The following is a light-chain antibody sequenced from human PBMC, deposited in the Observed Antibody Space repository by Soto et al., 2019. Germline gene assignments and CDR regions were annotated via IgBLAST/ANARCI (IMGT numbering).Light chain of an antibody. CDR3: QQYSAWPAGAVT. V-gene: IGKV3-15*01. CDR1: QSVRTN. J-gene: IGKJ4*01. Sequence: EIVLTQSPAPLSVSPGERATLSCRASQSVRTNVVGYQQKPGQAPRLLIYGASSRATGIPARFTGSGSGTEFTLTISSLQSEAFAVYYCQQYSAWPAGAVTFGGGTKVE. CDR2: GAS.